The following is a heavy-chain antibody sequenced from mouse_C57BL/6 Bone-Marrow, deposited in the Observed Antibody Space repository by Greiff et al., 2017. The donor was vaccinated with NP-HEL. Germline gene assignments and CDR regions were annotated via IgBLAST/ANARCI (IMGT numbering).Heavy chain of an antibody. D-gene: IGHD2-4*01. Sequence: EVQVVESGGGLVQSGRSLRLSCATSGFTFSDFYMEWVRQAPGKGLEWIAASRNKANDYTTEYSASVKGRFIVSRDTSQSILYLQMNALRAEDTAIYYCARDAGLRRGYYAMDYWGQGTSVTVSS. CDR1: GFTFSDFY. J-gene: IGHJ4*01. CDR3: ARDAGLRRGYYAMDY. V-gene: IGHV7-1*01. CDR2: SRNKANDYTT.